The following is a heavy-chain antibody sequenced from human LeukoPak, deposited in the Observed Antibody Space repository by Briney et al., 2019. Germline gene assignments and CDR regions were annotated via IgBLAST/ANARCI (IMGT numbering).Heavy chain of an antibody. CDR3: ARDRYTVVSWYFDL. V-gene: IGHV4-34*09. J-gene: IGHJ2*01. CDR2: INHSGST. CDR1: GDSFSGYY. D-gene: IGHD4-23*01. Sequence: PSETLSLTCAVYGDSFSGYYWRWIWIRQPPGKGLEWIGEINHSGSTNYNPSLKSRVTISVDTSKNQFSLKLSSVTAADTAVYYCARDRYTVVSWYFDLWGRGTLVTVSS.